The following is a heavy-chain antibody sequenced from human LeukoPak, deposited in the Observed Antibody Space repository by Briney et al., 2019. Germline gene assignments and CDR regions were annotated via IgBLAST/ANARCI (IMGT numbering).Heavy chain of an antibody. V-gene: IGHV1-18*01. CDR1: VYTFARYG. D-gene: IGHD3-3*01. CDR2: ISPYNDDT. Sequence: APVKVSRKASVYTFARYGINWVRQAPEQGLEWMGWISPYNDDTNYAQKFQGRVTMTTDTSRSTAYMELRSMRSDDTAVYYGARAPDDYDFWSGPLDYWGGRTLVTVSS. CDR3: ARAPDDYDFWSGPLDY. J-gene: IGHJ4*02.